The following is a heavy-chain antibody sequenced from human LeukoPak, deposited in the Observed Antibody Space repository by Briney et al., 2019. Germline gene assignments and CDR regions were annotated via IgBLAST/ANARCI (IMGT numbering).Heavy chain of an antibody. CDR1: GFTFSDYS. V-gene: IGHV3-21*01. D-gene: IGHD3-3*01. CDR2: ITPGGSNM. J-gene: IGHJ4*02. Sequence: GSLRLSCAASGFTFSDYSMNWVRQTPEKGLEWVSTITPGGSNMYYHDSVKGRFTISRDNAKNLLFLQMNSLRAEDTAVYYCASWSGSSVLDYWGQGTLVTVSS. CDR3: ASWSGSSVLDY.